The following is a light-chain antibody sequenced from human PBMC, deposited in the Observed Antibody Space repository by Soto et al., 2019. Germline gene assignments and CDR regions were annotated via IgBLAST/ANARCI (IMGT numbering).Light chain of an antibody. CDR2: RAS. J-gene: IGKJ1*01. V-gene: IGKV3D-15*02. Sequence: SAGTLSGYAGRSRSPSCRASQSFDNYLAWYQQKPGQAPRLLFYRASTRATGIPDRFSASWSSTDLPITKVCVQREPSAVYHCHHYRASPLIFGLGTKVDNK. CDR3: HHYRASPLI. CDR1: QSFDNY.